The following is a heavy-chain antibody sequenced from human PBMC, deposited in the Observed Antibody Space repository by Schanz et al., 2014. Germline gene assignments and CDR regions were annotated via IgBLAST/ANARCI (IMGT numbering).Heavy chain of an antibody. Sequence: EVQLVESGGGLVQPGGSLRLSCSASGFTFSIYAMHWVRQAPGKGLEYVSAISHDGYSTYYADSVKGRFTISRDNSKNTPVLQRRNQTTVRAAVYFCVKDSRGQGTLVTVSS. J-gene: IGHJ4*02. CDR2: ISHDGYST. V-gene: IGHV3-64D*06. CDR1: GFTFSIYA. CDR3: VKDS.